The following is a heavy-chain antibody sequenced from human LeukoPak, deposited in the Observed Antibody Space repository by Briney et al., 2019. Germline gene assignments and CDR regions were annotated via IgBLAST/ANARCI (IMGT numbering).Heavy chain of an antibody. CDR1: GYSFTSYW. CDR3: ARVGGSGSRDYWFDP. D-gene: IGHD3-10*01. Sequence: GESLKISCKGSGYSFTSYWIGWVRQMPGKGLERMGIIYPGDSDTRYSPSFQGQVTISADKSISTAYLQWSSLKASDTAMYYCARVGGSGSRDYWFDPWGQGTLVTVSS. V-gene: IGHV5-51*01. J-gene: IGHJ5*02. CDR2: IYPGDSDT.